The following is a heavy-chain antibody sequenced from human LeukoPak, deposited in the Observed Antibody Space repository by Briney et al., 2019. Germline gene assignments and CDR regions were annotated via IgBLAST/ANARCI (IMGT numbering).Heavy chain of an antibody. CDR1: GFSFSNFG. D-gene: IGHD5-24*01. Sequence: GRSLRLSCAASGFSFSNFGMHWVRQAPGKGLEWVSAISGSGGTTFYADSVKGRFTISRDNSKNTLYLQVNSLRAADTAIYYCAKVQEMDTILPPFHYWGQGTLVTVSS. CDR2: ISGSGGTT. V-gene: IGHV3-23*01. CDR3: AKVQEMDTILPPFHY. J-gene: IGHJ4*02.